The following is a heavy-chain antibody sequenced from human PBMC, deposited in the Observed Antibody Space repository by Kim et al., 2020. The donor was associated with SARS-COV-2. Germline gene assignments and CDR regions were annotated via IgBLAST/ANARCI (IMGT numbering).Heavy chain of an antibody. CDR3: ARDSGPGYYYGSGSYYNPPPNYWFDP. Sequence: ASVKVSCKASGYTFTNYAMHWVRQAPGQRLEWMGWINAGNGNTKYSQKFQGRLTITRDTSASTVYMVLTSLRSEDMAVYYCARDSGPGYYYGSGSYYNPPPNYWFDPWGQGTLVPDS. V-gene: IGHV1-3*01. CDR1: GYTFTNYA. CDR2: INAGNGNT. D-gene: IGHD3-10*01. J-gene: IGHJ5*02.